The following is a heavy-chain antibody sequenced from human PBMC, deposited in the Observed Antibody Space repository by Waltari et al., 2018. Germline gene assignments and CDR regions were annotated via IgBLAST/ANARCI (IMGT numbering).Heavy chain of an antibody. CDR3: ARHRSLTGWLDY. D-gene: IGHD3-9*01. CDR1: GYSISSVYS. CDR2: IDHSGSN. J-gene: IGHJ4*02. V-gene: IGHV4-38-2*01. Sequence: QVQLQDSGPGLVKPSEPLSLTCAVSGYSISSVYSWGWTRQPPGKGLEWMWSIDHSGSNYYNPSLKSRVTISVDTSKNQFSLKLSSGTAADTAVYYCARHRSLTGWLDYWGQGTLVTVSS.